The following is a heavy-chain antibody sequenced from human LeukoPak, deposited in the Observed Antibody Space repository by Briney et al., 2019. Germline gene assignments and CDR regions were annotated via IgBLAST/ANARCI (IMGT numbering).Heavy chain of an antibody. V-gene: IGHV3-74*01. D-gene: IGHD5-18*01. CDR2: IKSDGSST. Sequence: PGGSLSLSCAASGFTFSHYWMPWVRQAPGKGLVWFSRIKSDGSSTGYADSVRGRFTISRDNAKNTLYLQMNSLRDEDTAVYFCASPTHSDYDYYDMDVWGQGTTVTVSS. J-gene: IGHJ6*02. CDR1: GFTFSHYW. CDR3: ASPTHSDYDYYDMDV.